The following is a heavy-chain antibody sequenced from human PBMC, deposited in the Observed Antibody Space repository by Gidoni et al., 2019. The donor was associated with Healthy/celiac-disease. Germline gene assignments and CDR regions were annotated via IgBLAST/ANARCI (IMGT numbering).Heavy chain of an antibody. CDR2: IIPIFGTA. CDR1: GGPFSSYA. CDR3: ARDKYSGYDLRGPFDY. V-gene: IGHV1-69*01. D-gene: IGHD5-12*01. J-gene: IGHJ4*02. Sequence: QVQLVQSGAEVKTPGSSVKVSCKASGGPFSSYAISWVRQAPGQGLEWMGGIIPIFGTANYAQKFQGRVTITADESTSTAYMELSSLRSEDTAVYYCARDKYSGYDLRGPFDYWGQGTLVTVSS.